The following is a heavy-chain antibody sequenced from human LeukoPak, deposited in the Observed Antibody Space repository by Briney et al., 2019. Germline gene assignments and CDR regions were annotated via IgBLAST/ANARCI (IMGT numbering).Heavy chain of an antibody. Sequence: KASQTLSLTCTVSGGSISSGSYYWSWIRQPAGKGLEWIGRIYTSGSTNYNPSLKSRVTISVDTSKNQFSLKLSSVTAADTAVYYCAREKGDYYYYMDVWGKGTTVTVSS. CDR1: GGSISSGSYY. V-gene: IGHV4-61*02. CDR2: IYTSGST. CDR3: AREKGDYYYYMDV. J-gene: IGHJ6*03.